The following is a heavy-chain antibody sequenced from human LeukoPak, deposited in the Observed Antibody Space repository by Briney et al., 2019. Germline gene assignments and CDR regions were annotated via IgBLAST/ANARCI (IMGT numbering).Heavy chain of an antibody. V-gene: IGHV3-74*01. CDR3: VREGDDFNFDY. D-gene: IGHD5-24*01. CDR1: GFTFSSYN. Sequence: GGSLRLSCAASGFTFSSYNMNWVRQAPGKGLEWVSRVIRNGSTKNYPDSVKGRFTISRANDKNTFYLQMSILSADDTAVYFCVREGDDFNFDYWGQGSLVTVSS. J-gene: IGHJ4*02. CDR2: VIRNGSTK.